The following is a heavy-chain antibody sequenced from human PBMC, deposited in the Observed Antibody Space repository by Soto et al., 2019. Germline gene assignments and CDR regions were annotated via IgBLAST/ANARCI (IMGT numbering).Heavy chain of an antibody. CDR3: AREEDCSGGSCYSGWFDP. J-gene: IGHJ5*02. CDR1: GGSISSGGYS. D-gene: IGHD2-15*01. CDR2: IYHSGST. Sequence: SETLSLTCAVSGGSISSGGYSLSWIRQPPGKGLEWIGYIYHSGSTYYNPSLKSRVTISVDRSKNQFSLKLSSVTAADTAVYYCAREEDCSGGSCYSGWFDPWGQGTLVTVSS. V-gene: IGHV4-30-2*01.